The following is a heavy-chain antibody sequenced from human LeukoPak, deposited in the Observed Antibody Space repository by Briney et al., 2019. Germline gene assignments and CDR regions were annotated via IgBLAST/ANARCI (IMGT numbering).Heavy chain of an antibody. V-gene: IGHV3-48*03. CDR3: ARGDWGNFDY. J-gene: IGHJ4*02. D-gene: IGHD7-27*01. CDR1: GLTFSSYE. Sequence: QPGQSLRLSCAASGLTFSSYEMNWVRQAPGKGLEWLSYISSSGSTIYYAVSVKGRFTISRDNAKNSLYLQMNSLRAEDTAVYYCARGDWGNFDYWGQGTLVTVSS. CDR2: ISSSGSTI.